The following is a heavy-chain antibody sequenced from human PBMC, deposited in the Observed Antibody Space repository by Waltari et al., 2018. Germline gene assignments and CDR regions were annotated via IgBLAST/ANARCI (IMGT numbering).Heavy chain of an antibody. CDR3: ARGDGGS. D-gene: IGHD3-16*01. CDR2: INHSGST. CDR1: GFTFSNAW. J-gene: IGHJ4*02. Sequence: VQLVESGGGLVKHGGSLRLSCAASGFTFSNAWMNWVRQAPGKGLEWIGEINHSGSTNYNPSLKSRVTISVDTSKNQFSLKLSSVTAADTAVYYCARGDGGSWGQGTLVTVSS. V-gene: IGHV4-4*02.